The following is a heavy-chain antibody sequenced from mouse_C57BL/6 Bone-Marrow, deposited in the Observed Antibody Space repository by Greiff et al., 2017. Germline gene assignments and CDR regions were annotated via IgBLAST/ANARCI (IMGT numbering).Heavy chain of an antibody. Sequence: QVQLQQSGPGLVQPSQSLSITCTVSGFSLTSYGVHWVRQSPGKGLEWLGVIWRGGSTDYNAAFMSRLSITKDNSKSQVFFKMNSLQADDTAIYYCAKKEDGNYYAMDYWGQGTSVTVSS. D-gene: IGHD2-1*01. J-gene: IGHJ4*01. V-gene: IGHV2-5*01. CDR3: AKKEDGNYYAMDY. CDR2: IWRGGST. CDR1: GFSLTSYG.